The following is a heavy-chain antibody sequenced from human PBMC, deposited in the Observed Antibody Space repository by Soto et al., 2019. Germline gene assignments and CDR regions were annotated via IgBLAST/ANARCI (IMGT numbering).Heavy chain of an antibody. CDR3: VRPLDYYFYAMDA. V-gene: IGHV1-18*01. CDR2: ISAYNGNT. CDR1: GYRFSSFG. Sequence: QVQLVQSGAEVKKPGASVKVSCKASGYRFSSFGIIWVRQAPGQGLEWMGWISAYNGNTNYAQKFQGRVTMSTDTSTSSAYMELRSLRSDDTAVYYCVRPLDYYFYAMDAWGQGTTVTVSS. J-gene: IGHJ6*02.